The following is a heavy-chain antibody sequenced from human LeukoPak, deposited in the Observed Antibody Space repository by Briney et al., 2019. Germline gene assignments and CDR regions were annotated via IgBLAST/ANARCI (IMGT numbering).Heavy chain of an antibody. Sequence: SETLSLTCTVSGGSISSYYWSWIRQPPGKGLEWIGYIYYSGSTNYNPSLKSRVTISVDTSKNQFSLKLSSVTAADTAVYYCARGLVVVPGAVGIDYWGQGTLITVSS. CDR2: IYYSGST. V-gene: IGHV4-59*01. CDR3: ARGLVVVPGAVGIDY. J-gene: IGHJ4*02. CDR1: GGSISSYY. D-gene: IGHD2-2*01.